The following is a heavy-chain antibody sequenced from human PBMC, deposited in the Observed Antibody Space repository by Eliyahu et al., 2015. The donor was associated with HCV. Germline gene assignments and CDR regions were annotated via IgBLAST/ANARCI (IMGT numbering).Heavy chain of an antibody. J-gene: IGHJ4*02. V-gene: IGHV3-30*04. CDR2: ISYDENNE. Sequence: QVQLVESGGGVVQPGGSLRLSCAASGFTFSNHPMHWLRQAPGEGLEWVALISYDENNEYYLDSVKGRFTISRDNLKNMVYLQMNSLRAEDTAIYYCARGYTGSCIDKWSQGTLVTVSS. D-gene: IGHD1-26*01. CDR1: GFTFSNHP. CDR3: ARGYTGSCIDK.